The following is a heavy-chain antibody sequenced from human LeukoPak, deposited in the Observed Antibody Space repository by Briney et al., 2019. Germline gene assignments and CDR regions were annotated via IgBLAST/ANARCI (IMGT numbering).Heavy chain of an antibody. D-gene: IGHD1/OR15-1a*01. CDR2: MNPNSGNR. J-gene: IGHJ4*02. CDR1: GYTFTSYD. CDR3: ARNNIGFDY. V-gene: IGHV1-8*01. Sequence: ASVKVSCKASGYTFTSYDINRVRQATGQGLEWMGWMNPNSGNRGFAQKFQGRVTMTRNTSINTAYMELSGLRSEDTAVYYCARNNIGFDYWGQGTLVTVSS.